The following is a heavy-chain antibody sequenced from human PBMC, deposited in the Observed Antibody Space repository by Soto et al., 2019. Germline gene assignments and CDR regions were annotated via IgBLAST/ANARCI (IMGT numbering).Heavy chain of an antibody. V-gene: IGHV1-69*06. CDR3: ARAPLGVRSQRPRGGMDV. Sequence: QVQLLQSGAEVKKPGSSVKVSCKASGGTFTSYAISWVRQATGQGLEWMGGIVPVLGTATYAQRFQDRVTITEDRSASTGYVEMSEVRSDDTAVYYCARAPLGVRSQRPRGGMDVWGQGTAVIVSS. CDR2: IVPVLGTA. D-gene: IGHD3-10*01. CDR1: GGTFTSYA. J-gene: IGHJ6*02.